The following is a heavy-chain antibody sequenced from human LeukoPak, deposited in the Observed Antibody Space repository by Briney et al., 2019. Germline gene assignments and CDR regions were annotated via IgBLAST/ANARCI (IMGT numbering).Heavy chain of an antibody. CDR2: IYSGGST. J-gene: IGHJ4*02. Sequence: SGGSLRLSCAASGFTVSSNYMSWVRQAPGKGLEWVSVIYSGGSTYYADSVKGRFTISRDNAKNSLYLQMNSLRAEDTAVYYCAREEGGYGSSGYYDYWGQGTLVTVSS. V-gene: IGHV3-53*01. CDR3: AREEGGYGSSGYYDY. D-gene: IGHD3-22*01. CDR1: GFTVSSNY.